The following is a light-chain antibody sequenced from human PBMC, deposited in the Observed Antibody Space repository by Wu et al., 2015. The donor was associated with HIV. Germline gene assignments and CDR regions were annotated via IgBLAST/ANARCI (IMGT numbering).Light chain of an antibody. CDR1: QSVTSNY. CDR2: QAS. Sequence: ENVLTQSPGTLPVSPGERVTLSCKASQSVTSNYLAWYQHKPGQPPKLLISQASTRAADIPDRFSGTGSGTDFTLTISRLDPEDFAVYYCQQYNNWPPWT. CDR3: QQYNNWPPWT. V-gene: IGKV3-20*01. J-gene: IGKJ1*01.